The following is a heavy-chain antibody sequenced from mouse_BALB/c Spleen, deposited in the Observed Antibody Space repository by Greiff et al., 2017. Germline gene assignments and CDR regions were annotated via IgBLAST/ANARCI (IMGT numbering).Heavy chain of an antibody. CDR1: GFSLTSYG. V-gene: IGHV2-9*02. D-gene: IGHD2-3*01. CDR3: ARGALYDGYYLYYAMDY. J-gene: IGHJ4*01. Sequence: VQLVESGPGLVAPSQSLSITCTVSGFSLTSYGVHWVRQPPGKGLEWLGVIWAGGSTNYNSALMSRLSISKDNSKSQVFLKMNSLQTDDTAMYYCARGALYDGYYLYYAMDYWGQGTSVTVSS. CDR2: IWAGGST.